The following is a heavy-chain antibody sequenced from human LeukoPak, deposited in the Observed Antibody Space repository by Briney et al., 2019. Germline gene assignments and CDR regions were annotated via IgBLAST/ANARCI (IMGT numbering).Heavy chain of an antibody. CDR3: ARSYYDFWSGYSSGIGPFDY. Sequence: SETLSLTCAVYGGSFSGYYWSWIRQPPGKGLEWIGEINHSGSTNYNPSLKSRFTISVDTSKNQFSLKLSSVTAADTAVYYCARSYYDFWSGYSSGIGPFDYWGQGTLVTVSS. V-gene: IGHV4-34*01. J-gene: IGHJ4*02. CDR1: GGSFSGYY. CDR2: INHSGST. D-gene: IGHD3-3*01.